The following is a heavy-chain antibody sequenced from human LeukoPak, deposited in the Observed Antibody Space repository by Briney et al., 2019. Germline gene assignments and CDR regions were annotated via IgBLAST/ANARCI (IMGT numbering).Heavy chain of an antibody. CDR2: IYWNDDK. CDR1: GFSLSTSGVG. D-gene: IGHD5-18*01. J-gene: IGHJ4*02. CDR3: AHNHRGYSYVYFDY. Sequence: SGPTLVNPTQTLTLTCTFSGFSLSTSGVGVGWIRQPPGKALEWHALIYWNDDKRYSPSLKSRLTITKDTSKNQVVLTMTNMDPVDTATYYCAHNHRGYSYVYFDYWGQGTLVTVSS. V-gene: IGHV2-5*01.